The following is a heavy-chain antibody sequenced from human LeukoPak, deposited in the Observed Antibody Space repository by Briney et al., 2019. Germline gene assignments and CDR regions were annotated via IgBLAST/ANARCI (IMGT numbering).Heavy chain of an antibody. V-gene: IGHV4-38-2*02. Sequence: SETLSLTCTVSGYSISSGYYWGWIRQPPGKGLEWIGSIYHSGSTYYNPSLKSRVTISVDTSKNQFSLKLSSVTAADTAVYYCARRRVREGYYGSGSYRVMDVWGKGTTVTISS. J-gene: IGHJ6*04. CDR3: ARRRVREGYYGSGSYRVMDV. D-gene: IGHD3-10*01. CDR2: IYHSGST. CDR1: GYSISSGYY.